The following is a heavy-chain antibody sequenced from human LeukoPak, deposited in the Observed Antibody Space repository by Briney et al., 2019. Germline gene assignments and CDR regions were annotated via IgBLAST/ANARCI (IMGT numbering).Heavy chain of an antibody. CDR1: GFTFSSYG. CDR3: ATIEAVRFQY. D-gene: IGHD3-3*01. Sequence: PGGSLRLSCAASGFTFSSYGMHWVRQAPGKGLEWMAFIRSDGSNKYYADSVKGRFTISRDNSKNTLYLQMNSLRAEDTAVYYCATIEAVRFQYWGQGTLVAVSS. J-gene: IGHJ4*02. CDR2: IRSDGSNK. V-gene: IGHV3-30*02.